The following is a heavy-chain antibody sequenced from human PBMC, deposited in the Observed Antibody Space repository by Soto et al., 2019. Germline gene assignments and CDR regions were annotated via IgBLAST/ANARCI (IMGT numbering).Heavy chain of an antibody. J-gene: IGHJ4*02. CDR2: IKSKTDGGTT. V-gene: IGHV3-15*01. Sequence: GGSLRLSCAASGFTFSNAWMSWVRQAPGKGLEWVGRIKSKTDGGTTDYAAPVKGRFTISRDDSKNTLYLQMNSLKTEDTAVYYFFIAAGPSHSNYDFWGPGILVTVFS. CDR3: FIAAGPSHSNYDF. D-gene: IGHD4-4*01. CDR1: GFTFSNAW.